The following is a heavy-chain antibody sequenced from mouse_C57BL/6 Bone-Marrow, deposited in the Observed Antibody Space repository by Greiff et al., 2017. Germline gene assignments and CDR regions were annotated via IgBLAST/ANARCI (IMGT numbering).Heavy chain of an antibody. CDR1: GYSITSGYD. Sequence: VQLQQSGPGMVKPSQSLSLTCTVTGYSITSGYDWHWIRHFPGNKLEWMGYISYSGSTNYNPSLKSRISITHDTSKNHFFLKLNSVTTEDTATYYCAREEDYYGLYYWGQGTSVTVSS. CDR3: AREEDYYGLYY. J-gene: IGHJ4*01. CDR2: ISYSGST. V-gene: IGHV3-1*01.